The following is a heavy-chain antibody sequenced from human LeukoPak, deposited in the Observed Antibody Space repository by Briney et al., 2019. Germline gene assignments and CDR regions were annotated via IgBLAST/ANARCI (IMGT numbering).Heavy chain of an antibody. V-gene: IGHV4-61*01. J-gene: IGHJ4*02. D-gene: IGHD1-1*01. CDR1: GGSFSSGSYY. CDR3: ARDPPLSNGIDY. Sequence: SETLSLTCTVSGGSFSSGSYYWSWIRQPPGKGLEWIGYIYYSGSTNYNPSLKSRVTISVDTSKNQFSLKLSPVTAADTAVYYCARDPPLSNGIDYWGQGTLVTVSS. CDR2: IYYSGST.